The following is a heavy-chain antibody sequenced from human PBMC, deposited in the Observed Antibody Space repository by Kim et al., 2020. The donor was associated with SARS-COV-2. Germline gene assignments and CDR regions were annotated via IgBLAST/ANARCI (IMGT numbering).Heavy chain of an antibody. Sequence: GGSLRLSCAASGFVFGNYLMTWVRQAPGKGLQWVANIYPDGRERHYEDSVKGRFTISRDNAKNSVDLQMNGLGAEDTALYFCVRLSRNDYDPTEVSSRPFDYWGQGTLVTVSA. V-gene: IGHV3-7*03. J-gene: IGHJ4*02. CDR2: IYPDGRER. CDR1: GFVFGNYL. CDR3: VRLSRNDYDPTEVSSRPFDY. D-gene: IGHD3-22*01.